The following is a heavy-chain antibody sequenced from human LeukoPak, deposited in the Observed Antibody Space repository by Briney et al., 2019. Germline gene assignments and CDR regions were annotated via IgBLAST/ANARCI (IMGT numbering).Heavy chain of an antibody. V-gene: IGHV1-3*03. D-gene: IGHD6-13*01. CDR1: GYTFTNYG. Sequence: ASVKVSCKASGYTFTNYGVTWVRQAPGQRLEWMGWINAGNGNTKYSQEFQGRVTITRDTSASTAYMEPSSLRSEDMAVYYCARAQGIAAPYNWFDPWGQGTLVTVSS. CDR2: INAGNGNT. J-gene: IGHJ5*02. CDR3: ARAQGIAAPYNWFDP.